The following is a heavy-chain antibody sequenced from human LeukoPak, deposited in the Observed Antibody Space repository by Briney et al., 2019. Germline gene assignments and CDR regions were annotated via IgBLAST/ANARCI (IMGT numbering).Heavy chain of an antibody. Sequence: ASVKVSCKASGYTFTGYYMHWVRQAPGQGLEWMGWINPKSGGTNYAQKFQGRVTMTRDTSISTAYMENSRLRSDDTAVYYCARNLWFGESSDAFDMWGQGTMVTVSS. V-gene: IGHV1-2*02. J-gene: IGHJ3*02. D-gene: IGHD3-10*01. CDR3: ARNLWFGESSDAFDM. CDR2: INPKSGGT. CDR1: GYTFTGYY.